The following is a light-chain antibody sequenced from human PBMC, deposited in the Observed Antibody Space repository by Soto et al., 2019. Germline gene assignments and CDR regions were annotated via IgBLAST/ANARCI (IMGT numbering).Light chain of an antibody. V-gene: IGKV1-39*01. CDR3: HQTYITPWR. CDR2: AAS. J-gene: IGKJ1*01. Sequence: DIQMTQSPSSLSASVGDRVTITCWASQSIRTYLNWYQQKPGKAPKLLIYAASSLESGVPSRFTGSGSGTDFTLTISSLQPEDFATYFCHQTYITPWRFGQGTKVDSK. CDR1: QSIRTY.